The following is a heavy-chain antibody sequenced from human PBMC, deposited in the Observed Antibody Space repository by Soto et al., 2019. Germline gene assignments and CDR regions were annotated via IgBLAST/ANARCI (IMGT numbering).Heavy chain of an antibody. J-gene: IGHJ1*01. CDR3: ARGIVARYFQH. CDR1: GGSISSYY. Sequence: QVQLQESGPGLVKPSETLSLTCTVSGGSISSYYWSWIRQPPGKGLEWIGYILYSGSTNYNPSLKSRVTISVDTSKNQFSLKLTSVTAADTAVYYCARGIVARYFQHWGQGTLVTVSS. D-gene: IGHD2-15*01. CDR2: ILYSGST. V-gene: IGHV4-59*01.